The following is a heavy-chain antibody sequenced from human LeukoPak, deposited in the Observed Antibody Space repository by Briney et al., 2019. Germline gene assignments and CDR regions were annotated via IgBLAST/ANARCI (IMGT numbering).Heavy chain of an antibody. CDR1: GGTFSSYA. CDR3: ARGDYDSSSYTIIPFDY. CDR2: IIPILGIA. Sequence: SVKVSCKASGGTFSSYAISWVRQAPGQGLEWMGRIIPILGIANYAQKFQGRVTITADKSTSTAYMELSSLRSEDTAVYYCARGDYDSSSYTIIPFDYWGQGTLVTVSS. D-gene: IGHD3-22*01. J-gene: IGHJ4*02. V-gene: IGHV1-69*04.